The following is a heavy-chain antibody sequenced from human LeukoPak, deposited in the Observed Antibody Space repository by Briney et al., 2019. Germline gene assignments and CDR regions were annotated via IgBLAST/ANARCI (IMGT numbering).Heavy chain of an antibody. V-gene: IGHV3-23*01. CDR3: AKDRDYGDFFTGYFDC. CDR2: ISGSGGST. J-gene: IGHJ4*02. Sequence: GGSLRLSCAASGFTFSSYAMSWVRQAPGKGLEWVSAISGSGGSTYYADSVKGRFTISRDNSKNTLYLQMNSLRAEDTAVYYCAKDRDYGDFFTGYFDCWGQGTLVTVSS. CDR1: GFTFSSYA. D-gene: IGHD4-17*01.